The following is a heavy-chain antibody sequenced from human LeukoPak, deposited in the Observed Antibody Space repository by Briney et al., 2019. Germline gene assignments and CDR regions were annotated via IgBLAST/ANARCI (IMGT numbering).Heavy chain of an antibody. Sequence: GGSLRLSCGASGFTFSRYTMNWVRQAPGKGREWVASISTSSIYKYYGDPVKGRFTISRDNSRNSAYLQMDSLSPEDTAVYYCARAPVIFGSGTQDAFDIWGQGTMVTVSS. CDR2: ISTSSIYK. CDR1: GFTFSRYT. D-gene: IGHD3-10*01. CDR3: ARAPVIFGSGTQDAFDI. V-gene: IGHV3-21*01. J-gene: IGHJ3*02.